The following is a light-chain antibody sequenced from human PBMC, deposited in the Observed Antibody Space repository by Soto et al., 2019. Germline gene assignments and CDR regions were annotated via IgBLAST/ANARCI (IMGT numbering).Light chain of an antibody. V-gene: IGLV2-14*03. CDR2: DVT. CDR3: RSYTSSSTHV. CDR1: RSDVGGYNF. Sequence: QSALTQPASVSGSPGQSITISCTGTRSDVGGYNFVSWYQQHPGKVPKLLIYDVTSRPSGVADRFSGSKSGNTASLTISGLHTEDDGDYYCRSYTSSSTHVFGIGTKLTVL. J-gene: IGLJ1*01.